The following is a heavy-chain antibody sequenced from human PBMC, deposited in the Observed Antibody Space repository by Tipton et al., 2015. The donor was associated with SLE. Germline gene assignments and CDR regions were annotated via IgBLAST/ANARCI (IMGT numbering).Heavy chain of an antibody. CDR3: AKDRPDYSNHGVYFDY. V-gene: IGHV3-33*06. CDR2: IWYDGSNK. Sequence: SLRLSCAASGFTFSSYGMHWVRQAPGKGLEWVAVIWYDGSNKYYADSVKGRFTISSDNSKNTLYLQMNSLRAEETAVYYCAKDRPDYSNHGVYFDYWGQGTLVTVSS. D-gene: IGHD4-11*01. J-gene: IGHJ4*02. CDR1: GFTFSSYG.